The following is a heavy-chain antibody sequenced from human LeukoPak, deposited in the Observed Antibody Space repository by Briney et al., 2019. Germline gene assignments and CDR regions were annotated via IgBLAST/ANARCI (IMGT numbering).Heavy chain of an antibody. J-gene: IGHJ6*03. Sequence: SETLSLTCTVSGGSISSYYWSWIRQPPGKGLEWIGYIYYSGSTNYNPSLKSRVTISVDTSKNQFSLKLSSVTAADTAVYYCARPKSGIFGYMDVWGKGTTVTVSS. V-gene: IGHV4-59*08. CDR1: GGSISSYY. CDR3: ARPKSGIFGYMDV. CDR2: IYYSGST. D-gene: IGHD3-10*02.